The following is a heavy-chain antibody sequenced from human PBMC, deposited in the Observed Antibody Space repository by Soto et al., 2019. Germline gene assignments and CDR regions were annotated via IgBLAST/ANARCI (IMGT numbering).Heavy chain of an antibody. J-gene: IGHJ5*02. CDR1: GFTFSSYG. Sequence: GVSLGLSWVASGFTFSSYGMHWVRQAPGKGLEWVAVIWYDGSNKYYADSVKGRFTISRDNSKNTLYLQMNRLRAEDTAVYYCARENDILTVSPLDPWGKGPLVTLSS. D-gene: IGHD3-9*01. CDR3: ARENDILTVSPLDP. V-gene: IGHV3-33*01. CDR2: IWYDGSNK.